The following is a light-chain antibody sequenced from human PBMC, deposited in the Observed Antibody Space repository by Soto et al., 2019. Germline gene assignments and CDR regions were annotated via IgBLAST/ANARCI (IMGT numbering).Light chain of an antibody. CDR3: QQSDTTPWA. Sequence: DIQMTQSPSSLSASVGDRVTITCRASQSVSRYLNWYQQKPGKAPKLLISAASSLQGGVPSRFSGSGSGTDFTLTSSGLQPDDFATYFCQQSDTTPWAFGQGTKVEI. V-gene: IGKV1-39*01. CDR1: QSVSRY. J-gene: IGKJ1*01. CDR2: AAS.